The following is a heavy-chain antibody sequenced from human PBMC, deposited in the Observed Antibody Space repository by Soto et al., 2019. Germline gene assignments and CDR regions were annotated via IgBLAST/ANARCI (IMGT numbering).Heavy chain of an antibody. D-gene: IGHD6-19*01. CDR2: ISGSGSST. CDR3: AKGKIASTVADFFDY. J-gene: IGHJ4*02. CDR1: GFTFKNYA. Sequence: PGGSLRISCEAPGFTFKNYAMTWVRQTPGKGLQWVSTISGSGSSTFYADSVRGRFTISRDNSKNTLYLQMNSLRAEDTALYYCAKGKIASTVADFFDYWGQGTLVTVSS. V-gene: IGHV3-23*01.